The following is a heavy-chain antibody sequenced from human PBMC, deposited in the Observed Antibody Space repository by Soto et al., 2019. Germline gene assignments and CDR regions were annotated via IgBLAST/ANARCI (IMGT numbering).Heavy chain of an antibody. J-gene: IGHJ5*02. Sequence: GGSLRLSCAASGFTFSSYSMNWVRQAPGKGLEWVSYISSSSSTIYYADSVKGRFTISRDNAKNSLYLQMNSLRDEDTAVYYCAKLRYFDWLSPYNWFDPWGQGTLVTVSS. D-gene: IGHD3-9*01. CDR1: GFTFSSYS. V-gene: IGHV3-48*02. CDR2: ISSSSSTI. CDR3: AKLRYFDWLSPYNWFDP.